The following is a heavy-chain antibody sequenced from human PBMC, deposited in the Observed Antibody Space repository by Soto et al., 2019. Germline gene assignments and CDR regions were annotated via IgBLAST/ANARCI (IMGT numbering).Heavy chain of an antibody. D-gene: IGHD2-15*01. CDR3: ATHRYCSGGSCYSDPSY. V-gene: IGHV3-48*01. CDR2: IKTTGITM. CDR1: GFTFSGYS. J-gene: IGHJ4*02. Sequence: EVHLVESGGGLVQPGGSLRLSCAASGFTFSGYSMNWVRQAPGRGLEWVSYIKTTGITMYYADSVKGRFTISRDNAKNSLDLQMNSLRAEDTAVYYCATHRYCSGGSCYSDPSYWGQGTLVTVSS.